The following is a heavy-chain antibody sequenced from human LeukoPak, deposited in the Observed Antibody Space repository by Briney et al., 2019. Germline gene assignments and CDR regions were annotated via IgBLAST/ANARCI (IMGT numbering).Heavy chain of an antibody. J-gene: IGHJ4*02. Sequence: YWIGWVRQMPGKGLEWIGYIYYSGSTYYNPSLKSRVTISVDTSKNQFSLKLSSVTAADTAVYYCARESSGYYMRRFDYWGQGTLVTVSS. CDR1: Y. D-gene: IGHD3-22*01. CDR3: ARESSGYYMRRFDY. V-gene: IGHV4-31*02. CDR2: IYYSGST.